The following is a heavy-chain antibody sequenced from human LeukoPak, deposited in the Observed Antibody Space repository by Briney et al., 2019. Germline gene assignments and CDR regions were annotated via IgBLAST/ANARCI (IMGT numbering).Heavy chain of an antibody. CDR2: TYFRSKWYN. CDR3: ARVNIAAAGTFDWFDP. V-gene: IGHV6-1*01. CDR1: GDSVSSNSAA. Sequence: SQTLSLTCAISGDSVSSNSAAWNWIRQSPSRGLEWLGRTYFRSKWYNDYAVSVKSRITINPDTSKNQFSLQLNSVTPEDTAVYYCARVNIAAAGTFDWFDPWGQGTLVTVSS. J-gene: IGHJ5*02. D-gene: IGHD6-13*01.